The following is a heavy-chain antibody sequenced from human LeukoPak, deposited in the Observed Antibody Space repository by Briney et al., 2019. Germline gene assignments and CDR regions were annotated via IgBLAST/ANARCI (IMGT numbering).Heavy chain of an antibody. J-gene: IGHJ5*02. CDR1: GGSFSGYY. D-gene: IGHD6-13*01. V-gene: IGHV4-34*01. CDR2: INHSGST. CDR3: ARAPSWYPYNWFDP. Sequence: SETLSLTCAAYGGSFSGYYWSWLRQPPGKGLEWIGEINHSGSTNYNPSLKCRVTISVDTSKNQFSLKLSSVTAADTAVYYCARAPSWYPYNWFDPWGQGTLVTVSS.